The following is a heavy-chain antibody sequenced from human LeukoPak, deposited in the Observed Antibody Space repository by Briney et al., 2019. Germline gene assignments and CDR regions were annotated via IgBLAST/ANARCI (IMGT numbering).Heavy chain of an antibody. CDR2: INPSGGST. D-gene: IGHD1-26*01. Sequence: ASVKVSCKASGYTFTGYYMHWVRQAPGQGLEWMGIINPSGGSTSYAQKFQGRVTMTRDTSTSTVYMELSSLRSEDTAVYYCARDPAGNYFDYWGQGTLVTVSS. CDR3: ARDPAGNYFDY. J-gene: IGHJ4*02. CDR1: GYTFTGYY. V-gene: IGHV1-46*03.